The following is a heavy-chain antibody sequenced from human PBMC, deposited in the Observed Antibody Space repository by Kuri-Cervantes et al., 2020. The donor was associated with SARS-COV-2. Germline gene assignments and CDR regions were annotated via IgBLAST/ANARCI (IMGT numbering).Heavy chain of an antibody. D-gene: IGHD3-3*01. J-gene: IGHJ4*02. CDR3: AAPPMDFWSGTAQQPGDFIKYYFDY. V-gene: IGHV1-8*03. CDR1: GYTFTSYD. Sequence: ASVKVSCKASGYTFTSYDINWVRQATGQGLEWMGWMNPNSGNTGYAQKFQGRVTITRNTSISTAYMELSSLRSEDTAVYYCAAPPMDFWSGTAQQPGDFIKYYFDYWGQGTLVTVSS. CDR2: MNPNSGNT.